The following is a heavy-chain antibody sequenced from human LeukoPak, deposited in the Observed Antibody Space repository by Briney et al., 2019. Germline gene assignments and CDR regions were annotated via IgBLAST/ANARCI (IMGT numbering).Heavy chain of an antibody. V-gene: IGHV1-2*02. J-gene: IGHJ4*02. CDR1: GYAFTGYY. Sequence: ASVTVSCKASGYAFTGYYMHWVRQAPGQGLEWMGWINPNSGGTNYAQKFQGRVTMTRDTSISTTYMELSRLRSDDTAVYYCARVSLAVADTLDYWGQGTLVTVSS. D-gene: IGHD6-19*01. CDR3: ARVSLAVADTLDY. CDR2: INPNSGGT.